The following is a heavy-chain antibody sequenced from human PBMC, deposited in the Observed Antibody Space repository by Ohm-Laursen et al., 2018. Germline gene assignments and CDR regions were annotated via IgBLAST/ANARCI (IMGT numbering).Heavy chain of an antibody. D-gene: IGHD6-19*01. CDR1: GFTFSSYW. V-gene: IGHV3-7*04. CDR2: IKQDASEK. J-gene: IGHJ4*02. Sequence: SLRLSCAASGFTFSSYWMSWVRQAPGKGLEWVANIKQDASEKYYVDSVKGRFIISRDNAKNSLYLQMNSLRVEDTAVYYCTRGAYSSGWLSEYWGQGTLVTVSS. CDR3: TRGAYSSGWLSEY.